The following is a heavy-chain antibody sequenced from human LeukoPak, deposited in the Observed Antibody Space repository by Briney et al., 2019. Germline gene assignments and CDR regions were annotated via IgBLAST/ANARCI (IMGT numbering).Heavy chain of an antibody. CDR1: GFTVSSNY. CDR2: IYSGGST. D-gene: IGHD2-8*01. V-gene: IGHV3-53*01. Sequence: PGGSLRLSCAASGFTVSSNYMSWVRQAPGKGLEWVSVIYSGGSTYYADSVKGRFTISRDNSKNTLYLQMNSLKTEDTAVYYCTTDLGAMVYAISHYYYYYMDVWGKGTTVTVSS. CDR3: TTDLGAMVYAISHYYYYYMDV. J-gene: IGHJ6*03.